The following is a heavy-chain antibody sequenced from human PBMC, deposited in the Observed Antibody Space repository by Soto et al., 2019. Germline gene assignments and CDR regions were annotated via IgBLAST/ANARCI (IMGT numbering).Heavy chain of an antibody. D-gene: IGHD2-2*02. Sequence: GGSLRLSCAASGFTFDDYAMHWVRQAPGKGLEWVSGISWNSGSIGYADSVKGRFTISRDNAKNSLYLQMNSLRAEDTALYYCAKDGCSSTSCYSGYNWFDPWGQGTLVTVSS. V-gene: IGHV3-9*01. J-gene: IGHJ5*02. CDR3: AKDGCSSTSCYSGYNWFDP. CDR2: ISWNSGSI. CDR1: GFTFDDYA.